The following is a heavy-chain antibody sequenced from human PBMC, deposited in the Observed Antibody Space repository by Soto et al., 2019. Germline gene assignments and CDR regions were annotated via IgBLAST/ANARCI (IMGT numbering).Heavy chain of an antibody. CDR1: GYTFTSYH. Sequence: SVKVSCKASGYTFTSYHMQSVRQASGQGLEWMGIINPDGGSTNYAQKFQGRVTMTRDTSTSTVYLELSSLRSEDTAVYYCARDLSSYSSGWYDVWGRGTLVTASS. D-gene: IGHD6-19*01. CDR2: INPDGGST. CDR3: ARDLSSYSSGWYDV. V-gene: IGHV1-46*01. J-gene: IGHJ2*01.